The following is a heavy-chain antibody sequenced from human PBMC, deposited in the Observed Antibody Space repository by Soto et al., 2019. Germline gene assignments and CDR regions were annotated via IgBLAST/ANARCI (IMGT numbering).Heavy chain of an antibody. V-gene: IGHV3-64D*06. CDR2: ISSNGGST. CDR3: VKDLGYCSGGSCYSGDY. J-gene: IGHJ4*02. D-gene: IGHD2-15*01. CDR1: GFTFSSYA. Sequence: EVQLVESGGGLVQPGGSLRLSCSASGFTFSSYAMHWVRQAPGKGLEYVSAISSNGGSTYYADSVKGRFTISRDNSKNTLYLQMSSLRAEDTAVYYCVKDLGYCSGGSCYSGDYWGQGTLVTVSS.